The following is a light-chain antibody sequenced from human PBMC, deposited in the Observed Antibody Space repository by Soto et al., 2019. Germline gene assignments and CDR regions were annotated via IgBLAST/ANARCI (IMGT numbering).Light chain of an antibody. J-gene: IGKJ2*01. Sequence: DIVMTQSPDSLAVSLGERATINCKSSQSLFYLSNKKNFLAWFHQRPGQPPKLLIHWASTRESGVPDRFSGSGSGTDFTLTITNLQAEDVAVYYCQQYYTTPYTFGQGTNLGI. V-gene: IGKV4-1*01. CDR3: QQYYTTPYT. CDR2: WAS. CDR1: QSLFYLSNKKNF.